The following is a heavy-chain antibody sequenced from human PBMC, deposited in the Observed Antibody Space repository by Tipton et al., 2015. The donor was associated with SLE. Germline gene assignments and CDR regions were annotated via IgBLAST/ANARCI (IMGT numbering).Heavy chain of an antibody. Sequence: SLRLSCAASGSTFSSYWMSWVRQAPGKGLEWVANIKQDGSEKYYVDSVKGRFTISRDNAKNSLYLQMNSLRAEDTAVYYCARGGGGLLLLRDAFDIWGQGTMVPVSS. CDR3: ARGGGGLLLLRDAFDI. CDR2: IKQDGSEK. J-gene: IGHJ3*02. D-gene: IGHD2-15*01. CDR1: GSTFSSYW. V-gene: IGHV3-7*01.